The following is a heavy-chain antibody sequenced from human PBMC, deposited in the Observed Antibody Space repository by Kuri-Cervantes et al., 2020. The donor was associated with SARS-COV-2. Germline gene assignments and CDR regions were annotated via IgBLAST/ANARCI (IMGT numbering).Heavy chain of an antibody. CDR3: ARARPSISARRYYFYYYMDV. CDR1: GFTFSSYA. CDR2: ISGSGGST. D-gene: IGHD6-6*01. V-gene: IGHV3-23*01. J-gene: IGHJ6*03. Sequence: GESLKISCAASGFTFSSYAMSWVRQAPGKGLEWVSAISGSGGSTYYADSVKGRFTISRDNSKNTLYLQMNSLRAEDTAVYYCARARPSISARRYYFYYYMDVWGKGTTVTVSS.